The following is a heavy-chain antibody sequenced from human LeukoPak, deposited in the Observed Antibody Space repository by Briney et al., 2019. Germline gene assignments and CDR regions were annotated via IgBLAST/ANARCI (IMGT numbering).Heavy chain of an antibody. CDR3: ARDQGGLGY. V-gene: IGHV3-48*01. CDR2: ISSFSGTI. J-gene: IGHJ4*02. CDR1: GFTVSSYS. D-gene: IGHD3-16*01. Sequence: GGSLRLSCAASGFTVSSYSMNWVRQAPGKGLEWVSYISSFSGTINYADSVKGRFTISRDNAKNSLYLQMNSLRAEDTAVYYCARDQGGLGYWGQGTLVTVSS.